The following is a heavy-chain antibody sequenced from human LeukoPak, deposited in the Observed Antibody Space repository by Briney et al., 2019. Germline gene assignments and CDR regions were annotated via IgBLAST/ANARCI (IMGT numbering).Heavy chain of an antibody. J-gene: IGHJ6*03. D-gene: IGHD3-22*01. CDR2: IIPIFRTA. CDR3: ARSSVKGGYAYYYYYYMDV. Sequence: GASVKVSCKASGGTFSSYAISWVRQAPGQGLEWMGGIIPIFRTANYAQKFQGRDTITADESTSTAYMELSSLRSEDTAVYYCARSSVKGGYAYYYYYYMDVWGKGTTVTVSS. V-gene: IGHV1-69*13. CDR1: GGTFSSYA.